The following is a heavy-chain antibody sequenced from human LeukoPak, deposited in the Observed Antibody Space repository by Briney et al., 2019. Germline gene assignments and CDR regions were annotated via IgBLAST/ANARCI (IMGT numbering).Heavy chain of an antibody. J-gene: IGHJ4*02. V-gene: IGHV1-3*01. Sequence: GAPVKVSCKASGYTFTSYAMHWVRQAPGQRLEWMGWINAGNGNTKYSQKFQGRVTITRDTSASTAYMELSSLRSEDTAVYYCARDLYYYDSSGYYYWGQGTLVTVSS. CDR1: GYTFTSYA. CDR3: ARDLYYYDSSGYYY. D-gene: IGHD3-22*01. CDR2: INAGNGNT.